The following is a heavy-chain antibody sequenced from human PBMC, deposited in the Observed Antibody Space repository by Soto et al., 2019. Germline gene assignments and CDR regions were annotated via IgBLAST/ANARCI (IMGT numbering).Heavy chain of an antibody. CDR2: IYYSGYT. CDR3: ARHNGPLYVGYYYDMDV. J-gene: IGHJ6*02. D-gene: IGHD3-16*01. CDR1: GGSISSSSYY. Sequence: QLQLQESGPGLVKPSETLSLTCTVSGGSISSSSYYWGWIRQPPGKGLEWIGSIYYSGYTYYNPSIKSRVPISVDPSKNQFSLKLSSVTAADTAVYYCARHNGPLYVGYYYDMDVWGQGTTVTVSS. V-gene: IGHV4-39*01.